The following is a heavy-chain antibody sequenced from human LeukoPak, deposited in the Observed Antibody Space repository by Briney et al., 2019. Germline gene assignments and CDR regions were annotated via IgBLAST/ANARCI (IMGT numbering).Heavy chain of an antibody. D-gene: IGHD2-2*01. Sequence: APETLSLTCAVYGGSFSGYYWSWIRQPPGKGLEWIGTIYYSGNTYHNPSLRSRVALSVDTSKNQFSLGLSSVTAADTAIYYCARHSAYQFIYYFDYWGQGTLVTVSS. V-gene: IGHV4-34*01. J-gene: IGHJ4*02. CDR2: IYYSGNT. CDR1: GGSFSGYY. CDR3: ARHSAYQFIYYFDY.